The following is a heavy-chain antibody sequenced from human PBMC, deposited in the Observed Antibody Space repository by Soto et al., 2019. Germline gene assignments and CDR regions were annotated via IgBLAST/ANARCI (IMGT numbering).Heavy chain of an antibody. CDR3: ARDGYDILPGYYSAFDI. CDR2: INAGNGNT. J-gene: IGHJ3*02. CDR1: GYTFTSYA. V-gene: IGHV1-3*01. Sequence: ASVKVSCKASGYTFTSYAMHWVRQAPGQRLEWMGWINAGNGNTKYSQKFQGRVTITSDTAASTAYMELSSLRSEDTAVYFCARDGYDILPGYYSAFDIWGQGTIVIVSS. D-gene: IGHD3-9*01.